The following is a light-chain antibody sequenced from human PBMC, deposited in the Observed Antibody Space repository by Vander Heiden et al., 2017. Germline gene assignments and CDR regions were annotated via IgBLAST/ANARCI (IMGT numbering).Light chain of an antibody. CDR1: SGSIASNY. Sequence: NFMLTQPHSVSESAGKTVTISCTGSSGSIASNYVQWYQQRPGSAPTTVIYVQNQRPSGVPERFSGSIDSSSNAASLTISGLKTEDEADYYCQSYDSGHHVVFGGGTKLTVL. CDR2: VQN. V-gene: IGLV6-57*02. J-gene: IGLJ2*01. CDR3: QSYDSGHHVV.